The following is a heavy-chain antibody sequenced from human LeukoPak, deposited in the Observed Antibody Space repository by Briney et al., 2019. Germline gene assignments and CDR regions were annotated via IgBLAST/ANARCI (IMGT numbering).Heavy chain of an antibody. CDR2: IYYTGTT. V-gene: IGHV4-59*02. D-gene: IGHD1-7*01. J-gene: IGHJ4*02. CDR3: AREVTGTTGSFDY. CDR1: GGSVRSYY. Sequence: SETLSLTCTVSGGSVRSYYWTWMRQPPGKELEWLGYIYYTGTTNYNPSLKSRLTISVDTSKDHFSLKLNSVTAADTAVYYCAREVTGTTGSFDYWGQGALVTVSS.